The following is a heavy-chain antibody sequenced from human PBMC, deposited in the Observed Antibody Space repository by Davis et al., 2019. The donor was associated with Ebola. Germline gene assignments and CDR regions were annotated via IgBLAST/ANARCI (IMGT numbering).Heavy chain of an antibody. CDR3: ARHRVYSSGFDY. CDR1: GYTFTSYA. D-gene: IGHD6-19*01. V-gene: IGHV1-3*01. J-gene: IGHJ4*02. Sequence: AASVKVSCKASGYTFTSYAMHWVRQAPGQRLEWMGWINAGNGNTKYSQKFQGRVTITRDTSASTAYMELSSLRSEDTAVYYCARHRVYSSGFDYWGQGTLVTVSA. CDR2: INAGNGNT.